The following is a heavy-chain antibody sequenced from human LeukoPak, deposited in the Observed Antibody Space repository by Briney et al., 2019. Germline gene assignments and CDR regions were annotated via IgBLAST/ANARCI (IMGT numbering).Heavy chain of an antibody. CDR3: ARHTSSAYSSSSNFDY. V-gene: IGHV4-39*01. D-gene: IGHD6-6*01. Sequence: PSETLSLTCTVSGGSISSGSYYWSWIRQPPEKGLEWIGSIYYSGSTYYNPSLKSRVTISVDTSKNQFSLKLSSVTAADTAVYYCARHTSSAYSSSSNFDYWGQGTLVTVSS. CDR1: GGSISSGSYY. J-gene: IGHJ4*02. CDR2: IYYSGST.